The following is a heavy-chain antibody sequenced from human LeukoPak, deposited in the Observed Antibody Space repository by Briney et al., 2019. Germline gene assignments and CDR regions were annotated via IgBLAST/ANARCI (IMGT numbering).Heavy chain of an antibody. D-gene: IGHD3-10*01. CDR2: INPNNGGT. Sequence: ASVKVSYKSSVYRFTDYYLHWVRQAPGQGLEWVGWINPNNGGTNYAQKFQGRVTMTRDTSISTAYMELRRLISDDTAVYYCARDNYGSGSYYKYWGQGTLVTVSS. J-gene: IGHJ4*02. CDR3: ARDNYGSGSYYKY. CDR1: VYRFTDYY. V-gene: IGHV1-2*02.